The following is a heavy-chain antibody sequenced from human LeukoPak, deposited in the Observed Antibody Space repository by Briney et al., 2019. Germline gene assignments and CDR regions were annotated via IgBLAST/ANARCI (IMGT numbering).Heavy chain of an antibody. CDR1: GGSISSYY. V-gene: IGHV4-59*08. CDR2: IYYSGST. Sequence: SETLSLTCTVSGGSISSYYWSWIRQPPGKGLEWIGYIYYSGSTNYNPSLKSRVTISVDTSKNQFSLRLSSVTAADTAVYYCARLTVAGTVDYWGQGTLVTVSS. CDR3: ARLTVAGTVDY. D-gene: IGHD6-19*01. J-gene: IGHJ4*02.